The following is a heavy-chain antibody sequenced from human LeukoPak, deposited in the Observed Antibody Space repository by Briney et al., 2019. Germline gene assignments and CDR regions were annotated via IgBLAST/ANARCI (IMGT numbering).Heavy chain of an antibody. V-gene: IGHV1-69*04. CDR3: ARADGDPTRPFDY. CDR1: GGTFSSYA. Sequence: SVKVSCKASGGTFSSYAISWVRQAPGQGLEWMGRIIPILGIANYAQKFQGRVTITADKSTSTAYMELSSLRSEDTAVYYCARADGDPTRPFDYWGQGTLVTVSS. CDR2: IIPILGIA. J-gene: IGHJ4*02. D-gene: IGHD4-17*01.